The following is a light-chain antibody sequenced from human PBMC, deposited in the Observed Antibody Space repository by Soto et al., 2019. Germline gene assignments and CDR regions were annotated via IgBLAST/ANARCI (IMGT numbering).Light chain of an antibody. CDR2: KSS. V-gene: IGKV1-5*03. J-gene: IGKJ1*01. Sequence: DIQMTQSPSTLSASVGDRVTITCRASQSISSWLAWYQQKPGKAPNLVIYKSSSLESGVPSRFSGSGSGTEFTLTISSLQPDDFAVYYCQQYGSSPWTFG. CDR3: QQYGSSPWT. CDR1: QSISSW.